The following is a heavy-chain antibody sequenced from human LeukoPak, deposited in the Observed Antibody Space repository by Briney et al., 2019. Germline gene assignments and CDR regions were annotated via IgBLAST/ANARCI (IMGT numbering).Heavy chain of an antibody. CDR1: GGSISSSTFY. D-gene: IGHD2-15*01. J-gene: IGHJ6*03. V-gene: IGHV4-39*07. CDR2: IHYSGST. Sequence: SETLSLTCTVSGGSISSSTFYWGWIRQPPGKGLEWIGSIHYSGSTYYNPSLQSRVTISIDTSKNQFSLKLRFVTAADTAVYYCARVRCSGGSCPYYYYYYYMDVWGKGTTVTVSS. CDR3: ARVRCSGGSCPYYYYYYYMDV.